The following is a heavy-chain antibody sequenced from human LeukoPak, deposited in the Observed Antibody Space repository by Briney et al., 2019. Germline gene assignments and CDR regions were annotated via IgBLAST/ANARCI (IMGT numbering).Heavy chain of an antibody. D-gene: IGHD1-26*01. V-gene: IGHV4-39*01. J-gene: IGHJ4*02. Sequence: SETLSLTCTISGDSTSSDRYYGGWVRQPPGKGLEWIGNIYYSGSTYYNPSLKSRVTMSVDTSKNQFFLKLNSVTAADTAVYYCARGRPYTGGYHLNYWGQGTLVTVSP. CDR1: GDSTSSDRYY. CDR2: IYYSGST. CDR3: ARGRPYTGGYHLNY.